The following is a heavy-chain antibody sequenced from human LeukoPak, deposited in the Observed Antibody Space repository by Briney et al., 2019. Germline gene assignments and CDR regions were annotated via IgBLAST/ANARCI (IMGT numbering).Heavy chain of an antibody. CDR3: ARDGRPKLGYCSGGGCLGLDWFDP. D-gene: IGHD2-15*01. V-gene: IGHV1-69*05. J-gene: IGHJ5*02. CDR2: IIPIFGTA. CDR1: GGTFSSYA. Sequence: SVKVSCKASGGTFSSYAISWVRQAPGQGLEWMGGIIPIFGTANYAQKFQSRVTITTDESTSTAYMELSSLRSEDTAVYYCARDGRPKLGYCSGGGCLGLDWFDPWGQGTLVTVSS.